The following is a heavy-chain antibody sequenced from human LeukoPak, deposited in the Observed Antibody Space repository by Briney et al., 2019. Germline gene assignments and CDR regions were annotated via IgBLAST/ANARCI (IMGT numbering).Heavy chain of an antibody. CDR3: ARGSSSSWGYFDY. CDR2: IYGGGTT. D-gene: IGHD6-6*01. J-gene: IGHJ4*02. CDR1: GFTVSSNY. Sequence: GGSLRLSCAASGFTVSSNYMSWVRQAPGKGLEWVSAIYGGGTTYYADSVKGRFTISRDISKNTLYLQMNSLRAEDTAVYYCARGSSSSWGYFDYWGQGTLVTVSS. V-gene: IGHV3-53*01.